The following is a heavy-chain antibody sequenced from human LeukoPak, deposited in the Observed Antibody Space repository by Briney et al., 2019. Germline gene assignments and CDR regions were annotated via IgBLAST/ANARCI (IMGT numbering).Heavy chain of an antibody. Sequence: PGGSLRLSCAASEFTFSSYAMSWVRQAPGKGLEWVSSISSSSSYIYYADSVKGRFTISRDNAKNSLYLQMNSLRAEDTAVYYCARVGVVVPAAIAPFGYWGQGTLVTVSS. CDR2: ISSSSSYI. V-gene: IGHV3-21*01. CDR1: EFTFSSYA. CDR3: ARVGVVVPAAIAPFGY. D-gene: IGHD2-2*01. J-gene: IGHJ4*02.